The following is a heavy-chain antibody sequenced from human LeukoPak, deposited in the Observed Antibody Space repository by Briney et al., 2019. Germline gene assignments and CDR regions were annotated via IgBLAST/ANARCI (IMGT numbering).Heavy chain of an antibody. J-gene: IGHJ6*03. Sequence: HPGGSLRLSCAASGFTFSSYGMHWVRQAPGKGLEWVAVISYDGSNEYYADSVKGRFTISRDNSKNTLYLQMHSLRAEDTAVYYCAKTKNYYFYYLDVWGKGTTVTVSS. CDR3: AKTKNYYFYYLDV. V-gene: IGHV3-30*18. CDR1: GFTFSSYG. CDR2: ISYDGSNE.